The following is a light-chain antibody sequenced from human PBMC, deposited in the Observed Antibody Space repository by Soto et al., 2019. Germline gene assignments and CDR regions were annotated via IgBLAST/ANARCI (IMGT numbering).Light chain of an antibody. Sequence: QSALTQPPSASGSPGQSVTISCTGTSSDVGGYNYVSWYQQHPGKAPKLMIYDVSERPSGVPDRFSGSKSGNTASLTVSGLQAEDEADDYCNSCAGTNNLVFGGGTKLTVL. CDR1: SSDVGGYNY. CDR2: DVS. J-gene: IGLJ2*01. CDR3: NSCAGTNNLV. V-gene: IGLV2-8*01.